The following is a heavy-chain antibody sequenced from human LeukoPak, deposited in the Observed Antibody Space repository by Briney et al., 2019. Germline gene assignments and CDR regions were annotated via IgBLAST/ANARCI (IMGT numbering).Heavy chain of an antibody. Sequence: PGGSLRLSCAASGFTFNRYGMHWDRQPPGKGLEWVANINQDESEKYYVDSMKGRFTVSRDNAQNSLYLQMNSLRAEDTAVYFCARTVYYYAVDLWGQGTTVTVSS. J-gene: IGHJ6*02. V-gene: IGHV3-7*01. CDR1: GFTFNRYG. CDR2: INQDESEK. D-gene: IGHD4-17*01. CDR3: ARTVYYYAVDL.